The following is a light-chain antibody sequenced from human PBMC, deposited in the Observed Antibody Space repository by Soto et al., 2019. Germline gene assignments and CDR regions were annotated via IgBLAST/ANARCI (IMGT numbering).Light chain of an antibody. V-gene: IGKV1-33*01. CDR3: QQYDNRLT. Sequence: DIQMTQSPSSLSASVVGRFTSTCRASQGISNYLAWFQQKPGKAPKLLIYDASNLETGVPSRFSGSGSGTDFTFTISSLQPEDIATYYCQQYDNRLTFGGGTKVDIK. CDR2: DAS. J-gene: IGKJ4*01. CDR1: QGISNY.